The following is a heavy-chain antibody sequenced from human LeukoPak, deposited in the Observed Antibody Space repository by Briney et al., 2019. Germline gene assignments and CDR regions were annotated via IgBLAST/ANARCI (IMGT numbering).Heavy chain of an antibody. V-gene: IGHV3-15*01. J-gene: IGHJ4*02. CDR3: TTLGYCSSTSCYRVDY. D-gene: IGHD2-2*01. CDR1: GFTFSNAW. Sequence: GGSLRLSCAVSGFTFSNAWMRWVAQSPGKAREGVGRMKRKTDGGTTDYAAPVKGRFTISRDDSTNTLYLQMNSLKTEDKAVYYCTTLGYCSSTSCYRVDYWGQGTLVTVSS. CDR2: MKRKTDGGTT.